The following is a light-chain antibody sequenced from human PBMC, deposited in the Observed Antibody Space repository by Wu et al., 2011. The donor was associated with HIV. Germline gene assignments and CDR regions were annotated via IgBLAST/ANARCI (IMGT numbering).Light chain of an antibody. CDR2: GTS. J-gene: IGKJ2*01. CDR3: QQYGTSPVT. V-gene: IGKV3-20*01. CDR1: QTVGDMS. Sequence: EIVLTQSPGTLSVSPGESVSLSCRASQTVGDMSVAWYQQKTGQAPRLLIYGTSNRATGIGDRFSGSGSGTDFTLTINRLEPEDFAVYYCQQYGTSPVTFGQGTKVEVK.